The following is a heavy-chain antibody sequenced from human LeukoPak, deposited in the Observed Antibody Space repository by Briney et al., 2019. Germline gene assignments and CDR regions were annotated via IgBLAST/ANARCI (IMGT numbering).Heavy chain of an antibody. Sequence: PGGSLRLSCAASGVTYSHYGMHSVRQAPGKGLEWVAVIWSDGTGKYYSDAVKGRSTISRDNSRNTLYLQMDSLRGEDTAVYYCARGNPNRNALDLWGQGTMVTISS. V-gene: IGHV3-33*08. CDR2: IWSDGTGK. CDR3: ARGNPNRNALDL. D-gene: IGHD1-14*01. CDR1: GVTYSHYG. J-gene: IGHJ3*01.